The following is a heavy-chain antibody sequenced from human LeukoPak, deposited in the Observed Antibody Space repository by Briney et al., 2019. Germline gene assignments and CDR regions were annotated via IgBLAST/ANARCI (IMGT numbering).Heavy chain of an antibody. J-gene: IGHJ3*02. CDR1: GFTFSNYA. V-gene: IGHV3-30*02. CDR2: IRYDGSSA. CDR3: AKDRGWQQLLPLGAFDI. Sequence: PGGSLRLSCAASGFTFSNYAMHWVRQAPGKGLEWVAYIRYDGSSAYYADFVKGRFTISRDNSKNTLYLQMNRVRAEDTAVYYCAKDRGWQQLLPLGAFDIWGQGTMVTVSS. D-gene: IGHD6-13*01.